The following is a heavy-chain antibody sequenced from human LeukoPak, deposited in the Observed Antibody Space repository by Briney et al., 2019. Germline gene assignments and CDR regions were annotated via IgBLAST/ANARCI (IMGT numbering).Heavy chain of an antibody. D-gene: IGHD3-22*01. V-gene: IGHV1-69*13. Sequence: SVKVSCKASGGTFSSYAISWVRQAPGQGLEWMGGIIPIFGTANYAQKFQGRVTITADESTSTAYMELSSLRSEDTAVYYCARGLHYYDSSGYSASDYYYYYMDVWGKGTTVTVSS. CDR2: IIPIFGTA. J-gene: IGHJ6*03. CDR3: ARGLHYYDSSGYSASDYYYYYMDV. CDR1: GGTFSSYA.